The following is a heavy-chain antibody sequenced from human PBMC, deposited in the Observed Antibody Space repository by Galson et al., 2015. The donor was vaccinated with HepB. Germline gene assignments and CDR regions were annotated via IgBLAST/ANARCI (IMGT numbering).Heavy chain of an antibody. CDR2: IKQDGSEK. CDR3: GRGANSALDY. D-gene: IGHD1/OR15-1a*01. Sequence: SLRLSCAASGFTFSSYWMNWVRQAPGKGLEWVANIKQDGSEKYYIESVKGRFTISRDNAKNSLFLQMNSLRDEDTAVYFCGRGANSALDYCGQGTLVTVSS. V-gene: IGHV3-7*03. J-gene: IGHJ4*02. CDR1: GFTFSSYW.